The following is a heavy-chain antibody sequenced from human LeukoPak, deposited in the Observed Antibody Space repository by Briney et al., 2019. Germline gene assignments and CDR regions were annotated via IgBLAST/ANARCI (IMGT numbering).Heavy chain of an antibody. Sequence: GASVKVSCKASGYTLSSYYVHWVRQAPGQGLEWMGIINPSGGSTSYAQKFQGRVTMTRDTSTSTVYMELSSLRSEDKAVYYCARDDGAFDYWGQGTLDTVSS. CDR2: INPSGGST. D-gene: IGHD1-26*01. CDR3: ARDDGAFDY. V-gene: IGHV1-46*01. J-gene: IGHJ4*02. CDR1: GYTLSSYY.